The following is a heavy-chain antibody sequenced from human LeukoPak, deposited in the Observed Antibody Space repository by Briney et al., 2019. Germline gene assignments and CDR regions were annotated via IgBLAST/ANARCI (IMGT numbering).Heavy chain of an antibody. CDR3: ARGIGIAAAGTGWFDP. D-gene: IGHD6-13*01. J-gene: IGHJ5*02. CDR2: ISAYNGNT. V-gene: IGHV1-18*01. Sequence: GASVKVSCKASGYTFTSYGISWVRQAPGQGLEWMGWISAYNGNTSYAQKLQGRVTMTTDTSTSTAYMELRSLRSDDTAVYYCARGIGIAAAGTGWFDPWGQGTLVTVSS. CDR1: GYTFTSYG.